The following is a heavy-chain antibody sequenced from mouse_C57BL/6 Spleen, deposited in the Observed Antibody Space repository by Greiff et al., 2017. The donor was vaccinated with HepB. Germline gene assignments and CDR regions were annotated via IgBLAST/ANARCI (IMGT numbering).Heavy chain of an antibody. J-gene: IGHJ2*01. CDR3: ARSRTGTDY. CDR2: IYPGDGDT. V-gene: IGHV1-82*01. Sequence: VQLQQSGPELVKPGASVKISCKASGYAFSSSWMNWVKQRPGKGLEWIGRIYPGDGDTNYNGKFKGKATLTADKSSSTAYMQLSSLTSEDSAVYFCARSRTGTDYWGQGTTLTVSS. CDR1: GYAFSSSW.